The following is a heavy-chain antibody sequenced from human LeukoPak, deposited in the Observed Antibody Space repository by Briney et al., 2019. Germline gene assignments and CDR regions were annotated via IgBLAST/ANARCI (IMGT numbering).Heavy chain of an antibody. CDR1: GFTFSSYA. V-gene: IGHV3-23*01. J-gene: IGHJ4*02. CDR2: ISGSGGST. D-gene: IGHD2-2*01. CDR3: AKFLSIVVVPAANDY. Sequence: PGGSLRLSCAASGFTFSSYAMSWVRQAPGKGLEWVSAISGSGGSTYYADSVKGRFTISRDNSKNTLYLQMNSLRAEDTAVYYCAKFLSIVVVPAANDYWVREPWSPSPQ.